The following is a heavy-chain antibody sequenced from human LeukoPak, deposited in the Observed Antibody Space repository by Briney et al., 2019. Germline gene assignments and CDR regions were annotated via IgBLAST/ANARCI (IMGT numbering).Heavy chain of an antibody. CDR2: INPNSGGT. V-gene: IGHV1-2*04. J-gene: IGHJ5*02. Sequence: ASVKVSCKASGYTFTGYYMHWVRQAPGQGLEWMGWINPNSGGTNYAQKFQGWVTTTRDTSISTAYMELSRLRSDDTAVYYCARDQGGSYSANWFDPWGQGTLVTVSS. CDR1: GYTFTGYY. CDR3: ARDQGGSYSANWFDP. D-gene: IGHD1-26*01.